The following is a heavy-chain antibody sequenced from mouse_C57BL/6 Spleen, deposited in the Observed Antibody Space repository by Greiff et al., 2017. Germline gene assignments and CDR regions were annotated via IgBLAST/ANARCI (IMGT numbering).Heavy chain of an antibody. D-gene: IGHD3-1*01. CDR3: TGPSPGLYFDY. CDR1: GFTFSNYW. CDR2: ISLKSDNNET. V-gene: IGHV6-3*01. J-gene: IGHJ2*01. Sequence: EVQLVESGGGLVQPGGSMKLSCAASGFTFSNYWMNWVRQSPEKGLEWVAQISLKSDNNETHYAESVKGRITISRDDAKSSVYLQMHNLRDEDTGMYYCTGPSPGLYFDYWGQGTTLTVSS.